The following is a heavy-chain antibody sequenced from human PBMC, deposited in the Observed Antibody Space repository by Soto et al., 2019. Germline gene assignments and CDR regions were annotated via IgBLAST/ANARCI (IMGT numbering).Heavy chain of an antibody. V-gene: IGHV3-11*06. Sequence: QVQLAQSGGGLVKPGGSLRLSCAASGFTFKNYYMSWIRQTPGKGLEWVSYIAPRSTSTEYANSVRGRFTISRDNATNSLYLQMDSLRAEDTALYYCARGHFGMDVWGQGTTVTVSS. CDR3: ARGHFGMDV. J-gene: IGHJ6*02. CDR1: GFTFKNYY. CDR2: IAPRSTST.